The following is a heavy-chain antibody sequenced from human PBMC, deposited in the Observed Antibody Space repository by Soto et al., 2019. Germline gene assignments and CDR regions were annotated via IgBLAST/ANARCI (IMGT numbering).Heavy chain of an antibody. V-gene: IGHV3-30*03. CDR3: AVGFCSSTSCYAPRLYYYGMDA. Sequence: GGALRLSCATSGFTFSSYGMHWVRQAPGKGLEGAAFISYDGSNKYYADSVKGRFTISRDNSKNTLYLQMNSLRAEDTAVYYCAVGFCSSTSCYAPRLYYYGMDAWGQGTTVTVSS. D-gene: IGHD2-2*01. CDR2: ISYDGSNK. CDR1: GFTFSSYG. J-gene: IGHJ6*02.